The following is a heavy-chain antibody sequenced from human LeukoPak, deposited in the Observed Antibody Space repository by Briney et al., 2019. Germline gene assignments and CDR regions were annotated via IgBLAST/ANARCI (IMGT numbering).Heavy chain of an antibody. CDR2: TSGDNVNT. CDR3: VRDWEWKAARNLFDP. V-gene: IGHV1-18*01. CDR1: GYSFINYG. Sequence: ASVKVSCKASGYSFINYGISWVRQAREQGLEWMGWTSGDNVNTYYAQKFLGRVIMTTETSTTTAYMELRSLRPDDTAVYYCVRDWEWKAARNLFDPWGQGTRVTVSS. D-gene: IGHD6-6*01. J-gene: IGHJ5*02.